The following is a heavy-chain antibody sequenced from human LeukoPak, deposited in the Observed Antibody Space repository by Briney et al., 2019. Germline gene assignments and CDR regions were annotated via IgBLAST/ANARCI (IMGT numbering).Heavy chain of an antibody. CDR2: ISHDGSSQ. J-gene: IGHJ4*02. D-gene: IGHD4-11*01. CDR3: ARDYSGYSNY. CDR1: GFTFSHYA. Sequence: TGGSLRLSCAASGFTFSHYAMHWVRQAPGKGLEWVALISHDGSSQYYADSVKGRFTISRDNARNSLYLQMNSLRAEDTAVYYCARDYSGYSNYWGQGALVTVSS. V-gene: IGHV3-30-3*01.